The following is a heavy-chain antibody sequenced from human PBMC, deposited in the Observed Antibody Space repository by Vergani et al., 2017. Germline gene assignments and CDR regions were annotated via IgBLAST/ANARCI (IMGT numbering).Heavy chain of an antibody. Sequence: QVQMVESGGGVVQPGRSLRLYCAASGFTFSSYGMHWVRQAPGKGLEWVAVIWYDGSNKYYADSVKGRFTISRHNSKNMLYLQMNSLRAEDTAVYYCAIDYSFCSGYQNWGQGTLVTFSS. CDR3: AIDYSFCSGYQN. CDR2: IWYDGSNK. V-gene: IGHV3-33*01. J-gene: IGHJ4*02. D-gene: IGHD3-3*01. CDR1: GFTFSSYG.